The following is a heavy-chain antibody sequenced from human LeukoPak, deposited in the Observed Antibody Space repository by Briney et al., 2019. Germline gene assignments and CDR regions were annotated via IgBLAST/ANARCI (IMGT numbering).Heavy chain of an antibody. CDR3: ARHGSTRWGVNDY. D-gene: IGHD3-16*01. Sequence: SETLSLTCTISGDSLSCYHWSWIRQPPGKGLEWIGYIYYSESTNYNPSLKSRVTISVDTSKNQFSLKLSSVTAADTAVYYCARHGSTRWGVNDYWGQGTLVTVSS. V-gene: IGHV4-59*08. CDR2: IYYSEST. J-gene: IGHJ4*02. CDR1: GDSLSCYH.